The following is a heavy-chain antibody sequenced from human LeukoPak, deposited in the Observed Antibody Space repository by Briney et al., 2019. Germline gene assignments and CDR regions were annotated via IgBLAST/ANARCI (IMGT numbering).Heavy chain of an antibody. J-gene: IGHJ3*02. V-gene: IGHV4-30-4*01. Sequence: SQTLSLTCTVSGGSISSGDYYWGWIRQPPGKGLEWIGYIYYSGSTYYNPSLKSRITISVGASNNQFSLKLSSVTAADTAVYYCARVWGSDCSGGSCPTAFDIWGQGTMVTVSS. CDR3: ARVWGSDCSGGSCPTAFDI. CDR2: IYYSGST. CDR1: GGSISSGDYY. D-gene: IGHD2-15*01.